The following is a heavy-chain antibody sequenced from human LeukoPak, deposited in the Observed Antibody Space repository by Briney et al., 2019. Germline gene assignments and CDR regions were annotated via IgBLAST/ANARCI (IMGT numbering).Heavy chain of an antibody. V-gene: IGHV3-21*01. CDR1: GFTFSTYS. CDR2: ISSNNRYI. Sequence: PGGSLRLSCAASGFTFSTYSMNWVRQAPGKGLEWVSSISSNNRYIYYADSVKGRFTISRDNAKNSLYLQMNSLRAEDTAVYYCARAREDSSGYFPFDYWGQGTLVTVSS. D-gene: IGHD3-22*01. CDR3: ARAREDSSGYFPFDY. J-gene: IGHJ4*02.